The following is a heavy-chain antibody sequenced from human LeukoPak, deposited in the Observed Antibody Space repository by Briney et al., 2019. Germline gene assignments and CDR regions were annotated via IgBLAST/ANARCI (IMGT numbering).Heavy chain of an antibody. Sequence: PGGSLRLSCAASGFTFSSYWMSWVRQAPGKGLEWVANIKQDGSEKYYVDSVKGRFTISRDNAKNSLYLQMNSLRAEDTAVYYCVRRQGSYFDTSGHYYGWGQGTLVTVSS. V-gene: IGHV3-7*01. D-gene: IGHD3-22*01. CDR3: VRRQGSYFDTSGHYYG. CDR1: GFTFSSYW. J-gene: IGHJ4*02. CDR2: IKQDGSEK.